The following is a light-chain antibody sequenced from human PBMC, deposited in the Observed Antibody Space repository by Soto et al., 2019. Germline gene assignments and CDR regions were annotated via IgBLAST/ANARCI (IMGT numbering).Light chain of an antibody. CDR1: QRVIGN. Sequence: THSAATLSVPPGDSATLSCRASQRVIGNLAWYQQKPGHAPRLLIYGASTRATGVLPRCSGSGSATEFPLSISRLQSEDIAVYYCQQYGDWPPETFGQGTKVEI. J-gene: IGKJ2*01. CDR3: QQYGDWPPET. CDR2: GAS. V-gene: IGKV3-15*01.